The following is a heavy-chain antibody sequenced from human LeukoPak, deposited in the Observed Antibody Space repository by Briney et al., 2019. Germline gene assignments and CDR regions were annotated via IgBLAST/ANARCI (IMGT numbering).Heavy chain of an antibody. J-gene: IGHJ4*02. CDR2: IYYSGST. D-gene: IGHD6-19*01. CDR3: ARWRGSGWYYFDY. CDR1: GGSFSGYY. V-gene: IGHV4-59*01. Sequence: SETLSLTCAVYGGSFSGYYWSWIRQPPGKGLEWIGYIYYSGSTNYNPSLKSRVTISVDTSKNQFSLKLSSVTAADTAVYYCARWRGSGWYYFDYWGQGTLVTVSS.